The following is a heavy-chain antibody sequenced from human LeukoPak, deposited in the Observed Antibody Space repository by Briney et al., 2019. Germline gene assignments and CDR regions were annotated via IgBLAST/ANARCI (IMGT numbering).Heavy chain of an antibody. V-gene: IGHV3-11*01. CDR2: ISSSGSTI. CDR1: GFTSSDYY. J-gene: IGHJ4*02. CDR3: ASLGYCSSTSCSYFDY. Sequence: PGGSLRLSCAASGFTSSDYYMSWIRQAPGKGLEWVSYISSSGSTIYYADSVKGRFTISRDNAKNSLYLQMNSLRAEDTAVYYCASLGYCSSTSCSYFDYWGQGTLVTVSS. D-gene: IGHD2-2*01.